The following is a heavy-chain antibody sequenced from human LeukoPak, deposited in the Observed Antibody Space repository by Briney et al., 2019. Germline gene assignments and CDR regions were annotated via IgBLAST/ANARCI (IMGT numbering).Heavy chain of an antibody. CDR3: ARDRSIAARRAHYFDY. CDR2: INPNSGGT. CDR1: GYTFTGYY. D-gene: IGHD6-6*01. J-gene: IGHJ4*02. Sequence: ASVKVSCKASGYTFTGYYMHWVRQAPGQGLEWMGWINPNSGGTNYAQKFQGRVTMTRDTSISTAYMELSRLRSDDTAVYYCARDRSIAARRAHYFDYWGQGTLVTVSS. V-gene: IGHV1-2*02.